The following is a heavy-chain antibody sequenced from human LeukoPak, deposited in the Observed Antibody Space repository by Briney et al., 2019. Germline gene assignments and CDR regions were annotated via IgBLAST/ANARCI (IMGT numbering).Heavy chain of an antibody. CDR2: IYYTGST. CDR3: ARERDSYGYVDN. V-gene: IGHV4-31*03. D-gene: IGHD5-18*01. CDR1: YGSISSGEYY. J-gene: IGHJ4*02. Sequence: SQTLSLTCTVSYGSISSGEYYWCWIRQLPGKGLEWIGYIYYTGSTYYNPSLRSRVNISVDTPKNQFSLMLSSVTAADTAIYYCARERDSYGYVDNSGQGTLVTASS.